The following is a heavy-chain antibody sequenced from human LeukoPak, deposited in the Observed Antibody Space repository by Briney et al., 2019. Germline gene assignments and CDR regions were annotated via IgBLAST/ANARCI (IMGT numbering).Heavy chain of an antibody. D-gene: IGHD2-15*01. J-gene: IGHJ3*02. V-gene: IGHV3-30*04. CDR3: ANAQPLRYSGAFDI. CDR1: GFTFSSYA. Sequence: TGGSLRLSCAASGFTFSSYAIHWVRQAPGKGLEWVAFISNNGRNKDYADSVKGRFTISRDNSKNTLYLQMNSLRAEDTAVYYCANAQPLRYSGAFDIWGQGTMVTVSS. CDR2: ISNNGRNK.